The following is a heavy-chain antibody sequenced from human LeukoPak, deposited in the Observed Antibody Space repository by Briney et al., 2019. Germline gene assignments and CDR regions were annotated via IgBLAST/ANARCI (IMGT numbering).Heavy chain of an antibody. Sequence: GGSLRPSCAASGFTFSSYAMSWVRQAPGKGLEWVSAISGSGGSTYYADSVKGRFTISRDNSKNTLYLRMNSLRAEDTAVYYCAKESSGIAAAGNWFDPWGQGTLVTVSS. D-gene: IGHD6-13*01. CDR3: AKESSGIAAAGNWFDP. CDR2: ISGSGGST. J-gene: IGHJ5*02. V-gene: IGHV3-23*01. CDR1: GFTFSSYA.